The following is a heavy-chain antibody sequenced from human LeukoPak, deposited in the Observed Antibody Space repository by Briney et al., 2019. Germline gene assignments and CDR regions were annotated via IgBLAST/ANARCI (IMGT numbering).Heavy chain of an antibody. CDR3: AKDPTVTMGYYYYGMDV. J-gene: IGHJ6*02. CDR2: IKEDGSEK. D-gene: IGHD4-11*01. V-gene: IGHV3-7*03. Sequence: GGSLRLSCAASGISFSNYWMSWVRQAPGKGLEWVANIKEDGSEKNYVDSVKGRFTISRDNAKNSLYLQMNSLRAEDTAVYYCAKDPTVTMGYYYYGMDVWGQGTTVTVSS. CDR1: GISFSNYW.